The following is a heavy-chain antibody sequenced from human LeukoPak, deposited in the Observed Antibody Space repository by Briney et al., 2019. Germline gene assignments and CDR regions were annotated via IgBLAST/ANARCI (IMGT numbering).Heavy chain of an antibody. CDR1: GGTFSSYT. CDR3: ARFPPTNIAAAGTEGWFDP. V-gene: IGHV1-69*02. D-gene: IGHD6-13*01. J-gene: IGHJ5*02. Sequence: SVKVSCKASGGTFSSYTISWVRQAPGQGLEWMGRIIPILGIANYAQKFQGRVTITADKSTSTAYMELSSLRSEDTAVYYCARFPPTNIAAAGTEGWFDPWGQGTLVTVSS. CDR2: IIPILGIA.